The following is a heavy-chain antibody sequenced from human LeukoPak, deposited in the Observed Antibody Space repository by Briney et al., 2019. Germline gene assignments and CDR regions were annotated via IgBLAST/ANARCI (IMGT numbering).Heavy chain of an antibody. J-gene: IGHJ3*02. Sequence: PSETLTLTCTVSGGSISSSSYYWGWIRQPPGKGLEWIGSIYYSGSTYYNPSLKSRVTISVDTSKNQFSLKLSSVTAADTAVYYCARGGTNYYDSSHGIWGQGTMVTVS. CDR3: ARGGTNYYDSSHGI. CDR2: IYYSGST. CDR1: GGSISSSSYY. D-gene: IGHD3-22*01. V-gene: IGHV4-39*07.